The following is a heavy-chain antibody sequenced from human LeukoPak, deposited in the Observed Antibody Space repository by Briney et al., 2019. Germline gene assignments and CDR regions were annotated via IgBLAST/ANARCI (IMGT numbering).Heavy chain of an antibody. CDR1: GYTFTSYD. CDR2: MNPNSGNT. CDR3: ARDTYYDILTGPEPDAFDI. Sequence: GASVKVSCKASGYTFTSYDINWVRQATGQGLEWMGWMNPNSGNTGYAQKFQGRVTMTTDTSTSTAYMELRSLRSDDTAVYYCARDTYYDILTGPEPDAFDIWGQGSMVTVSS. V-gene: IGHV1-8*01. J-gene: IGHJ3*02. D-gene: IGHD3-9*01.